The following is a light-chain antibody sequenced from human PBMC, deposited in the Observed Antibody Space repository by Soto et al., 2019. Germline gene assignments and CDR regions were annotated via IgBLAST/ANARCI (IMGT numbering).Light chain of an antibody. J-gene: IGKJ1*01. V-gene: IGKV3-20*01. CDR3: GSDEWT. CDR1: QSIRSPF. Sequence: EIVLTQSPATLSLSPGERATLSCRASQSIRSPFLAWYQQKPGQAPRLFIHGASSRATGIPDRFSGSGSGTDFTLTISRLEPEDFAVYYFGSDEWTFGQGTKVE. CDR2: GAS.